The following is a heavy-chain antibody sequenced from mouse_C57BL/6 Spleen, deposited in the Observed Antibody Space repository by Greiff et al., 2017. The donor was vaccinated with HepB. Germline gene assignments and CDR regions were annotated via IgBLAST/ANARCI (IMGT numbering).Heavy chain of an antibody. CDR3: ARAGPYSNYGAY. CDR2: INPGSGGT. Sequence: QVQLQQSGAELVRPGPSVKVSCKASGYAFTNYLIEWVKQRPGQGLEWIGVINPGSGGTNYNEKFKGKATLTADKSSSTAYLQLSSLTSEDSAVYFCARAGPYSNYGAYWGQGTLVTVSA. J-gene: IGHJ3*01. CDR1: GYAFTNYL. V-gene: IGHV1-54*01. D-gene: IGHD2-5*01.